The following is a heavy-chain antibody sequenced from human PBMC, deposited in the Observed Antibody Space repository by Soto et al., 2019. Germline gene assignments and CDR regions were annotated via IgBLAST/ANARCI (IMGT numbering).Heavy chain of an antibody. CDR1: GFTFSRYG. D-gene: IGHD6-6*01. CDR2: ISDDGRRK. J-gene: IGHJ4*02. CDR3: AKGLFDYSSSSLQKNYLPD. V-gene: IGHV3-30*18. Sequence: QVQLVESGGGVVQPGRSLRLSCAASGFTFSRYGMHWVRQSPGKGLEWVAVISDDGRRKYHADSVKDRFTISKDIPKNTLSLQMDSLRGEDTAVYYCAKGLFDYSSSSLQKNYLPDWGQGTLVTVSS.